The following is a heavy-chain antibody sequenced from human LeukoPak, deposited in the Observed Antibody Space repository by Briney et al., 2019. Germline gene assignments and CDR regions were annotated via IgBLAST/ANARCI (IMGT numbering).Heavy chain of an antibody. V-gene: IGHV1-69*06. Sequence: ASVKVSCKASGGTFSSYAISWVRQAPGQGLEWMGGIIPIFGTANYAQKFQGRVTMTEDTSTDTAYMELSSLRSEDTAVYYCATRYCSGGSCPNYYYYYINVWGKGTTVTISS. J-gene: IGHJ6*03. CDR1: GGTFSSYA. D-gene: IGHD2-15*01. CDR2: IIPIFGTA. CDR3: ATRYCSGGSCPNYYYYYINV.